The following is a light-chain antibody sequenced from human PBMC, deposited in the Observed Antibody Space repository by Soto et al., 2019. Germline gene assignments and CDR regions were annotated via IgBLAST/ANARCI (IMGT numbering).Light chain of an antibody. V-gene: IGLV2-11*01. CDR2: DVI. CDR1: TSDVGGYNF. CDR3: SSYAGDYTYV. Sequence: QSALTQPRSVSGSPGQSVTISCTGTTSDVGGYNFVSWYQHHPGKAPKLIIYDVIQRPSGVPDRFSGSKSGSTASLTISGLQAEDEADYYCSSYAGDYTYVFGTGTQLTVL. J-gene: IGLJ1*01.